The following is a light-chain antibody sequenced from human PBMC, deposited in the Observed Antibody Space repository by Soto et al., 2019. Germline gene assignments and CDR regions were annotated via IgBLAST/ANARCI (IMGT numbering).Light chain of an antibody. V-gene: IGLV2-23*02. CDR2: EVT. Sequence: QSVLTQPASVSGSPGQSITISCTGTSSDFGSYNLVSWYQQHPGKAPKLMIYEVTKRPSGVSNRFSGSKSGSTSSLTISGLQAEDEADYYCYSYAGSSTLRVFGAGTKVTVL. CDR1: SSDFGSYNL. J-gene: IGLJ1*01. CDR3: YSYAGSSTLRV.